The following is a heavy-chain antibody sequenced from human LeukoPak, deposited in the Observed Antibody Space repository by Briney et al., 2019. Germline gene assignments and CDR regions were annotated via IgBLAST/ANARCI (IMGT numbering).Heavy chain of an antibody. D-gene: IGHD2-2*01. CDR2: INPNSGGT. CDR3: GRGGRYCSSSTCYYDY. Sequence: GASVKVSCKASGYTFTGHYMHWVRQAPGQGLEWMGWINPNSGGTNYAQKFQGRVTMTRDTSISTAYMELSRLKSDDTAVYYCGRGGRYCSSSTCYYDYWGQGTLVTVSS. CDR1: GYTFTGHY. J-gene: IGHJ4*02. V-gene: IGHV1-2*02.